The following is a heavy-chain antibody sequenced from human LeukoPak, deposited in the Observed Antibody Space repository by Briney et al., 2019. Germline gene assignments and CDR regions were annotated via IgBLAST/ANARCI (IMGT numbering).Heavy chain of an antibody. CDR2: IYYSGST. CDR1: GGSFSGYY. D-gene: IGHD3-3*01. CDR3: ARIGRDYDFWSGYYTAFRNYYYYMDV. V-gene: IGHV4-34*01. J-gene: IGHJ6*03. Sequence: PSETLSLTCAVYGGSFSGYYWGWIRQPPGKGLEWIGSIYYSGSTYYNPSLKSRVTISVDTSKNQFSLKLSSVTAADTAVYYCARIGRDYDFWSGYYTAFRNYYYYMDVWGKGTTVTVSS.